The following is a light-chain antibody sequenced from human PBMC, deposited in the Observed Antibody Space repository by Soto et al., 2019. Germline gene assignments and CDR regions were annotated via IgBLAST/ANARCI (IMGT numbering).Light chain of an antibody. Sequence: EIVLTQSPATLSVSPGERATLSCRASQSVNQKLGWYQQKPGQAPRLLIYVASYRATGIPARFSGSGSGTEYTLTISNLQAEDFAVYYCQQINNWPHTFGQGTKVDIK. V-gene: IGKV3-15*01. CDR3: QQINNWPHT. CDR2: VAS. J-gene: IGKJ2*01. CDR1: QSVNQK.